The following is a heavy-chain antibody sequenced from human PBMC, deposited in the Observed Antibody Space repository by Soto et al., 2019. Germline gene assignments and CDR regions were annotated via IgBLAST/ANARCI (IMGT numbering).Heavy chain of an antibody. Sequence: ASVKVSCKASGYTFTSYDINWVRQATGQGLEWMGWMNPNSGNTGYAQKFQGRVTMTRNTSISTAYMELSSLRSEDTAVYYCARGFGGRGYYDFWSGPPSYWGQGTLVTVSS. V-gene: IGHV1-8*01. D-gene: IGHD3-3*01. CDR1: GYTFTSYD. J-gene: IGHJ4*02. CDR3: ARGFGGRGYYDFWSGPPSY. CDR2: MNPNSGNT.